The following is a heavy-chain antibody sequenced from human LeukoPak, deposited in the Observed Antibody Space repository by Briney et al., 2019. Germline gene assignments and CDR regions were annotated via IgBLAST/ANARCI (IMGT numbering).Heavy chain of an antibody. D-gene: IGHD5-18*01. J-gene: IGHJ4*02. Sequence: GRSLRLSCAASGFTSDDCAMHWVRQAPGKGLEWVSGISWNSGDIGYADSVKGRFTFSRDNAKNSLYLQMNSLRAEDTALYYRAKVRGYSYGYFDYWGQGTLVTVSS. CDR2: ISWNSGDI. CDR3: AKVRGYSYGYFDY. CDR1: GFTSDDCA. V-gene: IGHV3-9*02.